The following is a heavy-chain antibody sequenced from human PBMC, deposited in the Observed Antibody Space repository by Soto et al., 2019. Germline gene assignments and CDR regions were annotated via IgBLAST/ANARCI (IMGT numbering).Heavy chain of an antibody. CDR1: GFTLSTYG. V-gene: IGHV3-23*01. CDR3: ARQLWSHDAFDV. Sequence: PGGSLRLSCAGSGFTLSTYGMTWVRQAPGKGLEWVSAITGTGGNTYYVDSVKGRFTSSRDNSKNMLYLQMNSLRAEDTAVYYCARQLWSHDAFDVWGQGTKVTVSS. D-gene: IGHD5-18*01. CDR2: ITGTGGNT. J-gene: IGHJ3*01.